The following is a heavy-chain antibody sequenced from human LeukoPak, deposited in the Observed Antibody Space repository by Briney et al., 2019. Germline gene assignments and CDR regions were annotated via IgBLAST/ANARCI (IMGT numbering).Heavy chain of an antibody. V-gene: IGHV4-34*01. Sequence: SETLSLTCAVYGGSFSGYYWSWIRQPPGKGLEWIGSIYDSGSTYYNPSLKSRVTISVDTSKNQFSLKLNSVTAADTAVYYCARHYGPWGQGTLVTVSS. J-gene: IGHJ5*02. CDR3: ARHYGP. D-gene: IGHD3-16*01. CDR2: IYDSGST. CDR1: GGSFSGYY.